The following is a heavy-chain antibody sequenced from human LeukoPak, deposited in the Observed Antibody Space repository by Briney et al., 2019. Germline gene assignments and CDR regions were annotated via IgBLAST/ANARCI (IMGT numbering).Heavy chain of an antibody. CDR3: ARDPSNTSGWYIYFGY. J-gene: IGHJ4*02. Sequence: GASVKVSCKTSGYTFTRYAITWVRQAPGQGLEWMGWISTYNGDTKYAQKLQGRVTMTTDTSTSTAYMELRSLTSDDTAVYYCARDPSNTSGWYIYFGYWGQGTLVTVSS. CDR1: GYTFTRYA. V-gene: IGHV1-18*01. CDR2: ISTYNGDT. D-gene: IGHD6-19*01.